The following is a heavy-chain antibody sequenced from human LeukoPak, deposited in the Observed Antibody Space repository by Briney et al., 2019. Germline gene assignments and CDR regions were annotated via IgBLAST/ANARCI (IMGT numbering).Heavy chain of an antibody. CDR3: ARIRGGYYSDY. D-gene: IGHD3-16*01. CDR2: TNSDGSDT. CDR1: GFIFSNYW. V-gene: IGHV3-74*01. Sequence: GGSLRLSCAASGFIFSNYWMYWVRQAPGKGLVWVSRTNSDGSDTTYADSVKGRFTISRDNAKNTLYLQMNSLRAEDTAVYYCARIRGGYYSDYWGQGTLVTVSS. J-gene: IGHJ4*02.